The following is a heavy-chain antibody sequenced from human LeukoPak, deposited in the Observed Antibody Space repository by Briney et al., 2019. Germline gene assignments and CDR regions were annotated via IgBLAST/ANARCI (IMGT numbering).Heavy chain of an antibody. V-gene: IGHV4-61*02. CDR2: IYTSGST. CDR1: GGSISSGSYY. D-gene: IGHD3-9*01. J-gene: IGHJ5*02. Sequence: PSETLSLTCTVSGGSISSGSYYWSWIRQPAGKGLEWIGRIYTSGSTNYNPSLKSRVTISVDTSKNQFSLKLSSVTAADTAVYYCARDYHYYDILTGYTVRWFDPWGQGTLVTVSS. CDR3: ARDYHYYDILTGYTVRWFDP.